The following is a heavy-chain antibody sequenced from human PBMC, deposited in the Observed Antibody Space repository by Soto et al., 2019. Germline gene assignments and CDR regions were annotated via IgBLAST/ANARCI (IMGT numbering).Heavy chain of an antibody. J-gene: IGHJ6*02. CDR2: IIPIFGTA. V-gene: IGHV1-69*13. D-gene: IGHD6-19*01. Sequence: SVKVSCKSSGYTFTSYDISWVRQAPGQGLEWMGGIIPIFGTANYAQKFQGRVTITADESTSTAYMELSSLRSEDTAVYYCARDRGRRQWLRTYYYYYGMDVWGQGTTVTRLL. CDR1: GYTFTSYD. CDR3: ARDRGRRQWLRTYYYYYGMDV.